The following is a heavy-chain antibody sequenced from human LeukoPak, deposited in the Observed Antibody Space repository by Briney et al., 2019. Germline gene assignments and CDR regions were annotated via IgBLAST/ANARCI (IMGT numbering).Heavy chain of an antibody. Sequence: ASVKVSCKASGGTFSSYAISWVRQAPGQGLEWMGGIIPIFGTANYAQKFQGRVTMTEDTSTDTAYMELSSLRSEDTAVYYCAAIAAAGNPFDYWGQGTLVTVSS. CDR2: IIPIFGTA. J-gene: IGHJ4*02. CDR1: GGTFSSYA. D-gene: IGHD6-13*01. CDR3: AAIAAAGNPFDY. V-gene: IGHV1-69*06.